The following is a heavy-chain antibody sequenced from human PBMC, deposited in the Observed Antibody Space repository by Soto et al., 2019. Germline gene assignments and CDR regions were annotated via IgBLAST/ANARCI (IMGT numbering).Heavy chain of an antibody. J-gene: IGHJ4*02. D-gene: IGHD3-16*01. CDR3: AHKVGGDRILDH. V-gene: IGHV2-5*02. CDR1: GFSLSTRGVG. CDR2: IYWDGFK. Sequence: QITLKESGPTLVKPTQTLTLTCTFSGFSLSTRGVGVGWIRQPPGKALEWLALIYWDGFKHYSPSLESRLTIREDTAKNQVVLTMTNKDPVDTATYYCAHKVGGDRILDHWGQGTLVTVSS.